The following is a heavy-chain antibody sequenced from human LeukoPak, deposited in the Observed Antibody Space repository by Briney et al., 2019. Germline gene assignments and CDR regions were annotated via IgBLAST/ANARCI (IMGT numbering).Heavy chain of an antibody. CDR3: ARHLSSGVEPAAGGMDV. J-gene: IGHJ6*02. Sequence: SETLSLTCAVYGGSFSGYYWGWIRQPPGKGLEWIGSIYYSGSTYYNPSLKSRVTISVDTSKNQFSLKLSSVTAADTAVYYCARHLSSGVEPAAGGMDVWGQGTTVTVSS. D-gene: IGHD2-2*01. CDR1: GGSFSGYY. V-gene: IGHV4-39*01. CDR2: IYYSGST.